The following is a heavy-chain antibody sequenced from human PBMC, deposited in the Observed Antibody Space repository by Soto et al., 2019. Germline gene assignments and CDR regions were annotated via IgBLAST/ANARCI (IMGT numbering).Heavy chain of an antibody. Sequence: GGPLTAACPASELTSCRCRLYWVRQAPGKGLEWVSSISSSSSYIYYADSVKGRFTISRDNAKNSLYLQMNSLRAEDTAVYYCARAGQVDYWGQGTLVTVSS. CDR2: ISSSSSYI. CDR1: ELTSCRCR. V-gene: IGHV3-21*01. J-gene: IGHJ4*02. CDR3: ARAGQVDY.